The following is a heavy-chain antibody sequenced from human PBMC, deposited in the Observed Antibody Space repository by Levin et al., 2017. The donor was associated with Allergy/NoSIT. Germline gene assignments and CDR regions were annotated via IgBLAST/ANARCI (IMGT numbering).Heavy chain of an antibody. J-gene: IGHJ4*02. Sequence: TLSLTCTFSGFSLSTRAMCVTWIRQPPGKALEWLARIDWDDDKFYSTSLKTRLTISKDTSRNQVVLTLTNMDPLDTATYYCGRTVAGSGATDYWGQGTLVTVSS. D-gene: IGHD6-19*01. CDR1: GFSLSTRAMC. V-gene: IGHV2-70*16. CDR3: GRTVAGSGATDY. CDR2: IDWDDDK.